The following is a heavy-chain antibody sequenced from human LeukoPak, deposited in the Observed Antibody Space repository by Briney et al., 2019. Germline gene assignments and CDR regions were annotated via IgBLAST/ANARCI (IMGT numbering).Heavy chain of an antibody. CDR1: GFAFSSYG. CDR3: AKDIQLST. J-gene: IGHJ3*01. Sequence: GRSLRLSCAASGFAFSSYGMHWVRQAPGKGLEWVAVISYDGSNKYYADSVKGRFTISRDNSENTLSLQMNSLRVEDTARYYCAKDIQLSTWGLGTMVTVSS. CDR2: ISYDGSNK. V-gene: IGHV3-30*18. D-gene: IGHD3-16*02.